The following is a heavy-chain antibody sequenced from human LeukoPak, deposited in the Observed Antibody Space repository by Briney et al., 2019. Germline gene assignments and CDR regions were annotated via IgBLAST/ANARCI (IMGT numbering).Heavy chain of an antibody. J-gene: IGHJ4*02. CDR2: MNPNRGNT. CDR3: ARGYDFWSGYYES. CDR1: GYTFTXYD. D-gene: IGHD3-3*01. Sequence: ASVEVSCKAAGYTFTXYDMNGVRQAGGQGLEGMGWMNPNRGNTGYAQKFQGRVTMTRNSSRSAAYMELSSLRSEDTAVYYCARGYDFWSGYYESWGQGTLVTVSS. V-gene: IGHV1-8*01.